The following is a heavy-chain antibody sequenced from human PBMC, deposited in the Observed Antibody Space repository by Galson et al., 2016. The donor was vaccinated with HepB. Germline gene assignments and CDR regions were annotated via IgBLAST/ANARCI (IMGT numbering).Heavy chain of an antibody. V-gene: IGHV3-23*01. Sequence: SLRLSCAASGFTFRNYAMSWVRQAPGRGLEWVSGISGSGGSTYYADSVKGRFTISRDNSKNTLYLQMNSLRAEDTAVYYCAKGISMVVVVNFDYWCQGTLVPVSS. CDR3: AKGISMVVVVNFDY. CDR1: GFTFRNYA. CDR2: ISGSGGST. J-gene: IGHJ4*02. D-gene: IGHD3-22*01.